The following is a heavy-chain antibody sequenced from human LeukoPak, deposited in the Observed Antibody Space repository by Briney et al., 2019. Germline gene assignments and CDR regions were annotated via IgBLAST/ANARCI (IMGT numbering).Heavy chain of an antibody. CDR3: ARTAYYYYGMDV. J-gene: IGHJ6*02. CDR2: IYYSGST. V-gene: IGHV4-59*08. CDR1: GGSISSYY. Sequence: SETLSLTCTVSGGSISSYYWSWIRQPPGKGLEWIGYIYYSGSTNYNPSLKSRVTVSVDTSKNQFSLKLSSVTAADTAVYYCARTAYYYYGMDVWGQGTTVTVSS.